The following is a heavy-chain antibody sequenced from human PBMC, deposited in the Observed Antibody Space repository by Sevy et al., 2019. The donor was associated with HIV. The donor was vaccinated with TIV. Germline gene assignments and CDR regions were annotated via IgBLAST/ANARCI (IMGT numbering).Heavy chain of an antibody. J-gene: IGHJ4*02. CDR3: ARDLEFYDYGDYGPAFNPDY. D-gene: IGHD4-17*01. CDR1: GFTFSTYG. CDR2: PWFDGSNE. Sequence: GGSLRLSCAASGFTFSTYGMHWVRRAPGKGLEWLADPWFDGSNEDYADSVKGRFTISRDIAKNTLHLQMNSLRAEDTAVYYCARDLEFYDYGDYGPAFNPDYWGRGTLVTVSS. V-gene: IGHV3-33*01.